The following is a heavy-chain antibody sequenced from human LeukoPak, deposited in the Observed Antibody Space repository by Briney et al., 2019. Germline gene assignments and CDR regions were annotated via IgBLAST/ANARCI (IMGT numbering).Heavy chain of an antibody. D-gene: IGHD6-13*01. J-gene: IGHJ4*02. CDR3: AREDLGWCSSSQNSHFDY. V-gene: IGHV1-2*02. CDR1: GYTFTGYY. Sequence: ASVKVSCKASGYTFTGYYMHWVRQAPGQGLEWMGWINPNSGGTNYAQKFQGRVTMTRGTSISTAYMELSRLRSDDTAVYYCAREDLGWCSSSQNSHFDYWGQGTLVTVSS. CDR2: INPNSGGT.